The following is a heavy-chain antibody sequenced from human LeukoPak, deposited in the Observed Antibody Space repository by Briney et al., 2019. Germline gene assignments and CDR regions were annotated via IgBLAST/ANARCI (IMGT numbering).Heavy chain of an antibody. CDR1: TFIFSTYG. CDR2: IRYDGTNK. CDR3: AKDGGSYTFDP. Sequence: GGSLRLSCAASTFIFSTYGMHWVRQAPGKGLEWVAFIRYDGTNKYYSDSVKGRFTISRDTSKNTLYLEMNSLRAEDTAVYYCAKDGGSYTFDPWGQGTLVTVSS. D-gene: IGHD1-26*01. J-gene: IGHJ5*02. V-gene: IGHV3-30*02.